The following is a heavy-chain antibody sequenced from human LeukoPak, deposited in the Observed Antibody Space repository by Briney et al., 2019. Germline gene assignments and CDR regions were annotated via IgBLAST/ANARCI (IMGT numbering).Heavy chain of an antibody. Sequence: PSESLSLTCTVSGASIISSYWSWIRQPPGKGLEWIGYIYYSGSTNYNPSLKSRVTISVDTSKNQFSLKLSSVTAADTAVYYCARGSSSSSVDYWGQGTLVTVSS. V-gene: IGHV4-59*01. D-gene: IGHD6-6*01. CDR3: ARGSSSSSVDY. CDR1: GASIISSY. J-gene: IGHJ4*02. CDR2: IYYSGST.